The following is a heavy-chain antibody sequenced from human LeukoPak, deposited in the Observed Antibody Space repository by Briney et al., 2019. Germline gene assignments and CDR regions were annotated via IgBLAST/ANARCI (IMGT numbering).Heavy chain of an antibody. CDR2: VSSDGSNQ. CDR3: ARAHAFDI. V-gene: IGHV3-30*04. CDR1: GFTFSNFA. Sequence: PGGSLRLSCAASGFTFSNFAMHSVRQAPGKGLEWVALVSSDGSNQYYADSVKGRFTVSRDNSANTLSLQMNSLRPEDTATYYCARAHAFDIWGQGTMVIVSS. J-gene: IGHJ3*02.